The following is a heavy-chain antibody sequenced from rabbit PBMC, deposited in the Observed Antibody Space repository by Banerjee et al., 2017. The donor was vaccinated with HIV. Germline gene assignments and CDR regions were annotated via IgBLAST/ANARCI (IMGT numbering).Heavy chain of an antibody. CDR1: GFTLSSNYW. CDR2: INTGDGST. CDR3: ARGWITMTMNL. J-gene: IGHJ4*01. Sequence: QEQLEESGGDLVKPGASLTLTCKASGFTLSSNYWIYWVRQAPGKGLERIGCINTGDGSTYYASWAKGRFTISKTSSTTVTLQMTSLTAADTATYFCARGWITMTMNLWGPGTLVTVS. V-gene: IGHV1S45*01. D-gene: IGHD2-1*01.